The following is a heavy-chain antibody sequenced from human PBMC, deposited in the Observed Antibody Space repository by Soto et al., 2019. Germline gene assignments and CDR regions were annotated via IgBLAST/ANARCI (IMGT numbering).Heavy chain of an antibody. V-gene: IGHV4-30-2*01. Sequence: SETLSLTCAVSGGSISSGGYSWIWIRQPPGQGLEWIGYIYHSGSTYYNPSLKSRVTISVDRSKNQFSLKLSSVTAADTAVYYCARGRSIRGYSYGKGVYFDYWGQGPLVTVSS. J-gene: IGHJ4*02. CDR2: IYHSGST. CDR3: ARGRSIRGYSYGKGVYFDY. D-gene: IGHD5-18*01. CDR1: GGSISSGGYS.